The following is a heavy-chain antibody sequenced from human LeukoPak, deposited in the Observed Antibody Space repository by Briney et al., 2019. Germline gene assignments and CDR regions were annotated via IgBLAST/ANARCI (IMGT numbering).Heavy chain of an antibody. V-gene: IGHV4-61*02. Sequence: SQTLSLTCTVSGGSISSGNYYWSWIRQPAGKGLEWIGRIYTSGSTNYNPSLKSRVTISVDTSKNQFSLKLSSVTAADTAVYYCASYIAARAYWYFDLWGRGTLVTVSS. CDR2: IYTSGST. CDR3: ASYIAARAYWYFDL. CDR1: GGSISSGNYY. D-gene: IGHD6-6*01. J-gene: IGHJ2*01.